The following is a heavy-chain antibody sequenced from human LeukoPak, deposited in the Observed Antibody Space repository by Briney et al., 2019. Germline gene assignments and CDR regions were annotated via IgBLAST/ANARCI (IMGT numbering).Heavy chain of an antibody. V-gene: IGHV3-21*04. J-gene: IGHJ4*02. D-gene: IGHD6-13*01. CDR2: ITSTSSHV. CDR1: GFTFSSYS. Sequence: GGSLRLSCAASGFTFSSYSMSWVRQAPGTGLEWVASITSTSSHVYYADSMKGRFTISRNNAKDSLYLQMNSLRPEDTAVYYCARVLIAAAGTGFDYWGQGTLVTVSS. CDR3: ARVLIAAAGTGFDY.